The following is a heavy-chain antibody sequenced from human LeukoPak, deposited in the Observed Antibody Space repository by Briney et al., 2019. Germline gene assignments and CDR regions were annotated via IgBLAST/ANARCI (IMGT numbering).Heavy chain of an antibody. CDR3: ATQVLRFLEWLPLTNYYGMDV. CDR2: ISSSGSTI. D-gene: IGHD3-3*01. V-gene: IGHV3-11*01. Sequence: GGSLRLSCAASGFTFSDYYMSWIRQAPGKGLEWVSYISSSGSTIYYANSVKGRFTISRDNAKNSLYLQMNSLRAEDTAVYYCATQVLRFLEWLPLTNYYGMDVWGQGTTVTVSS. J-gene: IGHJ6*02. CDR1: GFTFSDYY.